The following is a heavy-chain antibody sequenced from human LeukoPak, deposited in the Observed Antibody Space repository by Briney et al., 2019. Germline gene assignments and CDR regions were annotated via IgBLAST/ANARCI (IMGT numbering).Heavy chain of an antibody. CDR1: GFTVSANY. J-gene: IGHJ4*02. CDR3: ASGYGVALFDY. Sequence: GGSLRLSCAASGFTVSANYMSWVRQAPGKGLEWVSVIYSGGNAYYDDSVKGRFTISRDNSKNPLFLQMNSLRVDDTAVYYCASGYGVALFDYWGPGTLVTVSS. D-gene: IGHD4/OR15-4a*01. V-gene: IGHV3-66*01. CDR2: IYSGGNA.